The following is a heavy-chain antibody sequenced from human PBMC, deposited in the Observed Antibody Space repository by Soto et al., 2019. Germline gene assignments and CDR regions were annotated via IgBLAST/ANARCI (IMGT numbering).Heavy chain of an antibody. CDR2: IVVVLGET. CDR1: GGIFSTYT. D-gene: IGHD3-9*01. Sequence: QVQLVQSGAEMKKPGSSVKVSCRASGGIFSTYTINWVRQAPGQGLEWMGRIVVVLGETHYAQTLQGRVTMTAERTASTAYLEFSSLRSEDTAVYYCARRTGSRGMRGGMDVWGQGTTVTVAS. CDR3: ARRTGSRGMRGGMDV. V-gene: IGHV1-69*02. J-gene: IGHJ6*02.